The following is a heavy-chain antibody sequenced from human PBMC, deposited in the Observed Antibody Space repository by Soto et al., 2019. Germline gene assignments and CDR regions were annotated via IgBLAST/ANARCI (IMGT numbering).Heavy chain of an antibody. V-gene: IGHV3-23*01. J-gene: IGHJ4*02. CDR1: GFTFSSYA. D-gene: IGHD1-26*01. CDR2: ISGSGGST. Sequence: GALRLSCAASGFTFSSYAMSWVRQAPGKGLEWVSAISGSGGSTYYADSVKGRFTISRDNSKNTLYLQMNSLRAEDTAVYYCAKSPANIVGATAFDYWGQGTLVTVSS. CDR3: AKSPANIVGATAFDY.